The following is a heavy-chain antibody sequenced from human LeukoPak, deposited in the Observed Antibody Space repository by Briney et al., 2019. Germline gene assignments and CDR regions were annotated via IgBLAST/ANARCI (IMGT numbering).Heavy chain of an antibody. CDR1: GGTFSSYA. Sequence: SVRVSCKASGGTFSSYAISWVRQAPGQGREWMGGIIPIFGTANYAQKFQGRVTITADESTSTAYMELSSLRSEDTAVYYCARGGTGYCSSTSCYTGDYWGQGTLVTVSS. D-gene: IGHD2-2*02. CDR2: IIPIFGTA. J-gene: IGHJ4*02. CDR3: ARGGTGYCSSTSCYTGDY. V-gene: IGHV1-69*13.